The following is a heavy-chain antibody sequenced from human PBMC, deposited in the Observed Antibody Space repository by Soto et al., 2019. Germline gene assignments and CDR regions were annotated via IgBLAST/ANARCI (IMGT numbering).Heavy chain of an antibody. CDR1: GFTFSNHG. Sequence: PGGSLRLSYAASGFTFSNHGIQWVRQAPGKGLEWVATIWYDGSNKYYADSVKGRFTISRDNSKNTVYLQMNSLRAEDSAVYYCARGRYCSSTSLRCYYGMDVWGQGTTVTVSS. CDR2: IWYDGSNK. V-gene: IGHV3-33*01. D-gene: IGHD2-2*01. J-gene: IGHJ6*02. CDR3: ARGRYCSSTSLRCYYGMDV.